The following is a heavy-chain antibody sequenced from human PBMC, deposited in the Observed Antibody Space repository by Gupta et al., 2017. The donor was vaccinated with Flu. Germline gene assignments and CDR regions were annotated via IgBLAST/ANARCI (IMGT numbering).Heavy chain of an antibody. CDR3: ASATAVAGDLDY. V-gene: IGHV4-59*01. J-gene: IGHJ4*02. Sequence: QPPGKGLEWIGYIYYSGSTNYNPSLKSRVTISVDTSKNQFSLKLSSVTAADTAGYYCASATAVAGDLDYWGQGTLVTVSS. D-gene: IGHD6-19*01. CDR2: IYYSGST.